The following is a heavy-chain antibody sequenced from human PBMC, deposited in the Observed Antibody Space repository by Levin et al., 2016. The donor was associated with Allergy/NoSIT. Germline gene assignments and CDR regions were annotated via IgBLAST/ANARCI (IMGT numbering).Heavy chain of an antibody. J-gene: IGHJ6*02. Sequence: PGKGLEWIGSIYHSGSTYYNPSLKSRVTISVDTSKNQFSLKLSSVTAADTAVYYCARIIVVPAVKPYYYGMDVWGQGTTVTVSS. CDR2: IYHSGST. V-gene: IGHV4-38-2*01. CDR3: ARIIVVPAVKPYYYGMDV. D-gene: IGHD2-2*01.